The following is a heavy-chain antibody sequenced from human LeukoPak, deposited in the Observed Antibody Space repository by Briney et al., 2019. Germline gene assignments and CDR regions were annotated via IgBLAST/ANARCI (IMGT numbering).Heavy chain of an antibody. CDR2: INPNSGGT. CDR1: GYTFTGYY. V-gene: IGHV1-2*02. CDR3: ARGGDYGDYGSPHDY. Sequence: ASVKVSCKASGYTFTGYYMHWVRQAPGQGLEWMGWINPNSGGTNYAQKFQGRVTMTRDTSIGTAYMELSRLRSDDTAVYYCARGGDYGDYGSPHDYWGQGTLVIVSS. D-gene: IGHD4-17*01. J-gene: IGHJ4*02.